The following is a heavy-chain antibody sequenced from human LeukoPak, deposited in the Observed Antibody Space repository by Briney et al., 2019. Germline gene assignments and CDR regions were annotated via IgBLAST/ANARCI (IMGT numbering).Heavy chain of an antibody. CDR3: HYDSSGIVDAFDI. CDR1: GGSFSGYY. CDR2: INHSGST. D-gene: IGHD3-22*01. J-gene: IGHJ3*02. V-gene: IGHV4-34*01. Sequence: PSETLSLTCAVDGGSFSGYYWSWIRQPPGKGLEWIGEINHSGSTNYNPSLKSRVTISVDTSKNQFSLKLSSVTAADTAVYYCHYDSSGIVDAFDIWGQGTMVTVSS.